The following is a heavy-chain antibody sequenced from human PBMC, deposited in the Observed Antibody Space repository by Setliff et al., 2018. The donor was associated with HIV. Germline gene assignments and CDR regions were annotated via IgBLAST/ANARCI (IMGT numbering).Heavy chain of an antibody. CDR3: ARVACSGGSCYSYFQH. CDR2: IIPIFGKA. V-gene: IGHV1-69*13. J-gene: IGHJ1*01. Sequence: GASVKVSCKASGYSFTSYTIHWVRLAPGQGLEWMGGIIPIFGKANYAQKFQGRVTITADESTNTAYMEMSSLRSEDTAAYYCARVACSGGSCYSYFQHWGQGTLVTVSS. D-gene: IGHD2-15*01. CDR1: GYSFTSYT.